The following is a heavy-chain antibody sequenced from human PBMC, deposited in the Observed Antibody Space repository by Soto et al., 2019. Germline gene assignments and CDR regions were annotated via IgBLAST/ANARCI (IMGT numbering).Heavy chain of an antibody. V-gene: IGHV3-53*04. D-gene: IGHD3-10*01. CDR3: ARGRYYYGSGLWFDP. Sequence: EVQLVESGGGLVQPGGSLRLSCAASGFTVSSNYMSWVRQAPGKGLEWVSVIYSGGSTYYADSVKGRFTISRHNSKNTLYLQMNSVRAEDTAEYYCARGRYYYGSGLWFDPWGQGTLVTVSS. J-gene: IGHJ5*02. CDR2: IYSGGST. CDR1: GFTVSSNY.